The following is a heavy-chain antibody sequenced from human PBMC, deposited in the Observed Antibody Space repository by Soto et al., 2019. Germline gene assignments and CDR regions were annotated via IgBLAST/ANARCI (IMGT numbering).Heavy chain of an antibody. CDR3: ARVWAHPLRYFDWLSDYYYYGMDV. D-gene: IGHD3-9*01. V-gene: IGHV3-23*01. CDR2: ISGTGVSA. Sequence: PGGSLRLSCAASRFTFSSYAMDWVRQAPGKGLEWVSHISGTGVSAYYADSVKGRFTISRDNSKNTLYLQMNSLRAEDTAVYYCARVWAHPLRYFDWLSDYYYYGMDVWGQGTTVTVSS. CDR1: RFTFSSYA. J-gene: IGHJ6*02.